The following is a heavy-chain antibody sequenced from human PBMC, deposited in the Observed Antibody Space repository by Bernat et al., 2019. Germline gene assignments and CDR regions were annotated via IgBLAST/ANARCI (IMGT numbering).Heavy chain of an antibody. D-gene: IGHD2-15*01. CDR3: TTLGAFCSGGSCQDC. J-gene: IGHJ4*02. V-gene: IGHV3-15*07. CDR2: IKSKTDGGTA. CDR1: SSTFSNAW. Sequence: EVQLVESGGGLVQPGGSLSLSGAASSSTFSNAWMPWVRQAPGKGLEWVGRIKSKTDGGTADYAAPVKGRFTISRDDSKDTLHLQLNSLKTEDTAVYYCTTLGAFCSGGSCQDCWGQGTLVTVSS.